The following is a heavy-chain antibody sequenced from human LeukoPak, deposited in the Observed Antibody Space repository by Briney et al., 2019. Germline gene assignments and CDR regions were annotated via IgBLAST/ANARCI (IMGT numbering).Heavy chain of an antibody. CDR2: IKSKTDGGTT. J-gene: IGHJ2*01. V-gene: IGHV3-15*01. Sequence: PGGSLRLSCAASGFTFSNAWMSWVRQAPGKGLEWVGRIKSKTDGGTTDYAAPVKGRFTISRDDSKNTLYLQMNSLKTEDTAVYYCTTGVASAWYFDLWGRGTLVTVSS. CDR1: GFTFSNAW. CDR3: TTGVASAWYFDL. D-gene: IGHD5/OR15-5a*01.